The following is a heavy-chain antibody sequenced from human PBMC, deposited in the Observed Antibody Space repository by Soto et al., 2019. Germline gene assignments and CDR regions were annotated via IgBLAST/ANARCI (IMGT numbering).Heavy chain of an antibody. CDR2: IDPSDSYT. V-gene: IGHV5-10-1*01. Sequence: LGESLKISCKGSGYSFTSYWISWVRQMPGKGLEWMGRIDPSDSYTNYSPSFQGHVTISADKSISTAYLQWSSLKASDTAVYYCVRGATHRTWFDPWGQGTPVTVSS. J-gene: IGHJ5*02. CDR3: VRGATHRTWFDP. CDR1: GYSFTSYW. D-gene: IGHD1-26*01.